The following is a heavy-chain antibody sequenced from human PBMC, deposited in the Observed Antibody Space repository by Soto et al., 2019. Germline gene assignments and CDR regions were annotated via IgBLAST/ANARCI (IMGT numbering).Heavy chain of an antibody. CDR3: ARSRAGAYGMDV. CDR1: GFTFSSYG. CDR2: IWYDGSNK. Sequence: GGSLRLSCAASGFTFSSYGMHWVRQAPGKGLEWVAVIWYDGSNKYYADSVKGRFTISRDNSKNTLYLQMNSLRAEDTAVYYCARSRAGAYGMDVWGQGTTGTVSS. V-gene: IGHV3-33*01. J-gene: IGHJ6*02.